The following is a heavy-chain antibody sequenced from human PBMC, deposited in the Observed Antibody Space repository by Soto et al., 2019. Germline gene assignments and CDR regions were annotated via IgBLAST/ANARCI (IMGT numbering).Heavy chain of an antibody. D-gene: IGHD1-26*01. V-gene: IGHV1-18*01. CDR1: GYTFTSYG. Sequence: QVQLVQSGAEVTKPGASVKVSCKASGYTFTSYGISWVRQAPGQGLEWMGWIGTYNGNTNYAQKFQGRVTMTTDTSKSTVYMELRSLSSDDTAVFYCARMLGPTIRWLDPWGQGTLVTVSS. CDR2: IGTYNGNT. CDR3: ARMLGPTIRWLDP. J-gene: IGHJ5*02.